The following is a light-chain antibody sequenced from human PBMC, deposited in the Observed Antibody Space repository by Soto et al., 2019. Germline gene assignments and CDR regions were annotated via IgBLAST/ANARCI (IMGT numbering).Light chain of an antibody. V-gene: IGKV2-30*01. CDR1: QRLVYSDGNTY. CDR3: MAASHRAVT. J-gene: IGKJ4*01. Sequence: DSERAVSGLSVPVSVGRTASITCRAAQRLVYSDGNTYLNWFHQRPGQSPRRLIYKVSNRDFVVQDRVGIRGSGADLTLKLSRVDDEAVGVPYCMAASHRAVTFGGGTKVDIK. CDR2: KVS.